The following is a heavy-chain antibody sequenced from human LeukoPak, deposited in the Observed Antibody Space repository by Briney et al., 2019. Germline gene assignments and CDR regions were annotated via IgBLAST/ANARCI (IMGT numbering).Heavy chain of an antibody. Sequence: ASVKVSFKASGYTFTSYDINWVRQATGQGLEWMGWMIPNSGNTGYAQKFQGRVTMTRNTSISTAYMELSSLRSEDTAVYYCASRYCSGGSCYREYYYYGMDVWGQGTTVTVSS. CDR3: ASRYCSGGSCYREYYYYGMDV. V-gene: IGHV1-8*01. CDR1: GYTFTSYD. CDR2: MIPNSGNT. D-gene: IGHD2-15*01. J-gene: IGHJ6*02.